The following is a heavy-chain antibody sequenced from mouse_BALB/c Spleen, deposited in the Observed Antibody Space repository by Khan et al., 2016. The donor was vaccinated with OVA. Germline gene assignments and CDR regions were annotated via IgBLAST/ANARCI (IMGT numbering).Heavy chain of an antibody. J-gene: IGHJ3*01. D-gene: IGHD1-1*01. V-gene: IGHV1-7*01. Sequence: VQLQESGAELAKPGASVKMSCKASGYTFTSYWMHWVKQRPGQGLEWIGYINPSTDYTEYNQKFKDKATLTVDKSSSTAYMQLTSLTSEDYAVYYCVNHGSSSAWFTYWGQGTLVTVSA. CDR1: GYTFTSYW. CDR2: INPSTDYT. CDR3: VNHGSSSAWFTY.